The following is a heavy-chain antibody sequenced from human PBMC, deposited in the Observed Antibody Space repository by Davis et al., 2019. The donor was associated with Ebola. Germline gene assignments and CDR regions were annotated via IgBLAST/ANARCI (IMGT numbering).Heavy chain of an antibody. CDR3: ARGTLAAR. CDR1: GGSFSGYY. D-gene: IGHD6-6*01. CDR2: IYYSGST. V-gene: IGHV4-34*01. J-gene: IGHJ4*02. Sequence: MPGGSLRLSCAVYGGSFSGYYWSWIRQPPGKGLEWIGSIYYSGSTYYNPSLKSRVTISVDTSKNQFSLKLSSVTAADTAVYYCARGTLAARWGQGTLVTVSS.